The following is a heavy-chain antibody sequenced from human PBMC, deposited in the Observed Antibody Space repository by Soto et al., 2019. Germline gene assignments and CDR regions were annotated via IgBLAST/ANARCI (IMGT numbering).Heavy chain of an antibody. J-gene: IGHJ4*02. Sequence: SETLSLTCTVSGGSISSGDYYWSWIRQPPGKGLEWIGYIYYSGSTNYNPSLKSRVTISVDTSKNQFSLKLSSVTAADTAVYYRVGRPSYYYDSSGYLPYFDYWGQGTLVTVSS. D-gene: IGHD3-22*01. V-gene: IGHV4-61*08. CDR3: VGRPSYYYDSSGYLPYFDY. CDR1: GGSISSGDYY. CDR2: IYYSGST.